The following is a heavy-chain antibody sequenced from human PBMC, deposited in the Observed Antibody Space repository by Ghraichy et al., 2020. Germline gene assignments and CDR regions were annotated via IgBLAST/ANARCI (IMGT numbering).Heavy chain of an antibody. CDR2: ISGSGGST. V-gene: IGHV3-23*01. Sequence: LSLTCAASGFTFSSYAMSWVRQAPGKGLEWVSAISGSGGSTYYADSVKGRFTISRDNSKNTLYLQMNSLRAEDTAVYYCAKDRESSSGWRYDAFDIWGQGTMVTVSS. CDR3: AKDRESSSGWRYDAFDI. J-gene: IGHJ3*02. CDR1: GFTFSSYA. D-gene: IGHD6-19*01.